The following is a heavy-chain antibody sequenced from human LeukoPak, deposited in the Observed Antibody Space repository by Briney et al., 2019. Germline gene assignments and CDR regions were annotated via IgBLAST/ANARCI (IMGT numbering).Heavy chain of an antibody. Sequence: ASVQVSRQACVYTFTRYDIHWVRRASAQGLEWMGWMNPNSGNKGYAQKFQGGVTMTRNTSISTGNMERSSLRSEDTAVYYCARGVRDSSGREYFQDWGQGTLVTVSS. CDR2: MNPNSGNK. V-gene: IGHV1-8*01. D-gene: IGHD3-22*01. CDR1: VYTFTRYD. J-gene: IGHJ1*01. CDR3: ARGVRDSSGREYFQD.